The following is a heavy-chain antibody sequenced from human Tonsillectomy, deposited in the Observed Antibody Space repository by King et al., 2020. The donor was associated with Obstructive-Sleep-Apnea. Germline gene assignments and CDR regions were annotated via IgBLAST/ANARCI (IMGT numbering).Heavy chain of an antibody. J-gene: IGHJ4*02. CDR2: IWYDGSNK. V-gene: IGHV3-33*06. Sequence: QLVQSGGGVVQPGRSLRLSCAASGFTFSSYGMNWVRQAPGKGLEWVAVIWYDGSNKYYVDSVKGRFTISRDNSKNTLYLQMTSLRAEDTAVYYCAKGVGTAMVLLDYWGQGTLVTVSS. CDR3: AKGVGTAMVLLDY. CDR1: GFTFSSYG. D-gene: IGHD5-18*01.